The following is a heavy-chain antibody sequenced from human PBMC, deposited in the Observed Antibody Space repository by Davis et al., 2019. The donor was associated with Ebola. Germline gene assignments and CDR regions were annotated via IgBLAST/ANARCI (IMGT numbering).Heavy chain of an antibody. CDR2: IYYSGST. CDR1: GGSFSGYY. J-gene: IGHJ3*02. CDR3: ARLVRLLGAFDI. D-gene: IGHD3-22*01. Sequence: SETLSLTCDVYGGSFSGYYWSWIRQPPGKGLEWIGSIYYSGSTYYNPSLKSRVTISVDTSKNQFSLKLSSVTAADTAVYYCARLVRLLGAFDIWGQGTMVTVSS. V-gene: IGHV4-34*01.